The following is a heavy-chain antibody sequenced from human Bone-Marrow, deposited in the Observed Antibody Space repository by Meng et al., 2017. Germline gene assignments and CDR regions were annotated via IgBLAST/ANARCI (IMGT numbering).Heavy chain of an antibody. CDR2: ISSSGSTI. CDR3: ARAYGSGWYGY. CDR1: GFTFSNAC. D-gene: IGHD6-19*01. V-gene: IGHV3-11*04. J-gene: IGHJ4*02. Sequence: VQLVGSGGCLGKRGGSVSLSCAAYGFTFSNACMSWVRQAPGKGLEWVSYISSSGSTIYYADSVKGRFTISRDNSKNTLYLQMNSLRAEDTAVYYCARAYGSGWYGYWGQGTLVTVSS.